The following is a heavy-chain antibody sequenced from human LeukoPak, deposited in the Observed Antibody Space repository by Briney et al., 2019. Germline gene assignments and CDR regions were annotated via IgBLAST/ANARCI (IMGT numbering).Heavy chain of an antibody. Sequence: GGALRLSCAASGFTFSSYWMHWVRQTPGKGLVWVSRINTDGSSTRYADSVKGRFTISRDNAKNTLYVQMNSLRAEDTAVYYCARDLSAAVTRYFDLWGRGTLVTVSS. CDR3: ARDLSAAVTRYFDL. J-gene: IGHJ2*01. CDR1: GFTFSSYW. V-gene: IGHV3-74*01. D-gene: IGHD6-13*01. CDR2: INTDGSST.